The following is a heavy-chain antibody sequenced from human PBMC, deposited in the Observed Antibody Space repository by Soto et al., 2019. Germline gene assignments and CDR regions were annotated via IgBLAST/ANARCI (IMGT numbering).Heavy chain of an antibody. CDR3: ARGRDYYDSSGYAGY. J-gene: IGHJ4*02. V-gene: IGHV3-21*01. D-gene: IGHD3-22*01. CDR1: GFTFSSYS. CDR2: ISSSSSYI. Sequence: EVQLVESGGGLVKPGGSLRLSCAASGFTFSSYSMNWVRQAPGKGLEWVSSISSSSSYISYADSVKGRFTISRDNAKNSLYLQMNSLRAEDTAVYYCARGRDYYDSSGYAGYWGQGTLVTVSS.